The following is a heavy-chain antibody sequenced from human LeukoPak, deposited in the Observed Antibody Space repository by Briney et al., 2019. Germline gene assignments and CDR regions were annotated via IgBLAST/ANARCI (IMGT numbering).Heavy chain of an antibody. CDR2: ISAYNGNT. J-gene: IGHJ4*02. CDR1: GYTFTSYG. V-gene: IGHV1-18*01. Sequence: ASVKVSCKASGYTFTSYGISWVRQAPGQGLEWMGWISAYNGNTNYAQKLQGRVTMTTDASTSTAYMELRSLRSDDTAVYYCARDGALYDSSGYYYLPLDYWGQGTLVTVSS. D-gene: IGHD3-22*01. CDR3: ARDGALYDSSGYYYLPLDY.